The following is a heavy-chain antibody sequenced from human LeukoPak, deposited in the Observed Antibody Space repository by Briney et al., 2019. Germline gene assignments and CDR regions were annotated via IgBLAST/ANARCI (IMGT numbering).Heavy chain of an antibody. CDR2: ISSRGSFI. J-gene: IGHJ4*02. Sequence: GGSLRLSCAASGFTFSSYGVSWVRQAPGKGLEWVAYISSRGSFIYYVDAVKGRFTISRDNAKNSLYLQMNSLRAEDTAVYYCARGSPFDYWGQGTLVTVSS. CDR3: ARGSPFDY. V-gene: IGHV3-21*01. CDR1: GFTFSSYG.